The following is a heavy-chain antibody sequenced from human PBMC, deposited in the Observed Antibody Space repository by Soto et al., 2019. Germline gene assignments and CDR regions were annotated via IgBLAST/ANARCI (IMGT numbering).Heavy chain of an antibody. V-gene: IGHV3-53*01. CDR3: ARDRVESGYPEYFQH. J-gene: IGHJ1*01. CDR2: IYSGGST. CDR1: RFTVSSKY. Sequence: EVQLVESGGGLIQPGGSLRLSCAASRFTVSSKYMSWVRQAPGKGLEWVSVIYSGGSTYYADSVKGRFTISRDNSKNTLYLQMNSLRAEDTAVYYCARDRVESGYPEYFQHWGQGTLVTVSS. D-gene: IGHD3-22*01.